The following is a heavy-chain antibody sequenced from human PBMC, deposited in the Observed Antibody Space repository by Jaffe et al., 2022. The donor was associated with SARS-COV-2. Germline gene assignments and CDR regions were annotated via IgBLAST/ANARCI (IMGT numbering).Heavy chain of an antibody. J-gene: IGHJ6*02. V-gene: IGHV4-34*01. D-gene: IGHD6-6*01. Sequence: QVQLQQWGAGLLKPSETLSLTCAVYGESFSGYYWTWIRQPPGKGLEWIGEINHSGSTNYNPSLKSRVTISVDTSKNQFSLKLSSVTAADTAVYYCARSSVYYGMDVWGQGTTVTVSS. CDR3: ARSSVYYGMDV. CDR1: GESFSGYY. CDR2: INHSGST.